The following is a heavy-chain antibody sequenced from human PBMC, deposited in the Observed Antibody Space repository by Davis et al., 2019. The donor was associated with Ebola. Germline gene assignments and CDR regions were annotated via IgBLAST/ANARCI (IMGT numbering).Heavy chain of an antibody. D-gene: IGHD3-16*02. CDR3: ARLFYDYVWGSYRYNNWFDP. J-gene: IGHJ5*02. CDR1: GGSISNYY. Sequence: SETLSLTCTVSGGSISNYYWSWIRQPPGKGLEWIGYIYYSGSTNYNPSLKSRVTISVDTSKNQFSLKLSSVTAADTAVYYCARLFYDYVWGSYRYNNWFDPWGQGTLVTVSS. V-gene: IGHV4-59*08. CDR2: IYYSGST.